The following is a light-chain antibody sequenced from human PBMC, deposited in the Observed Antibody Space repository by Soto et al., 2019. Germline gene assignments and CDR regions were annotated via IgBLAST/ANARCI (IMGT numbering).Light chain of an antibody. Sequence: EIVMTQSPAILSASPGERATLSCRASQSISSHLAWYQQKPVQAPRLLISDASTRATGIPARFSGSGSGAEFTLTISSLQSEDFAVYYCQQYNNWPPLTFGGGTRVEIK. V-gene: IGKV3D-15*01. CDR2: DAS. CDR1: QSISSH. CDR3: QQYNNWPPLT. J-gene: IGKJ4*01.